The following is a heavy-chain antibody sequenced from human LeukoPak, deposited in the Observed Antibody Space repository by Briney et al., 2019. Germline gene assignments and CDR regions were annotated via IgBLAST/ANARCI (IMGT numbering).Heavy chain of an antibody. V-gene: IGHV1-2*02. J-gene: IGHJ6*02. CDR1: GYTFTGYY. CDR2: INPNSGGT. CDR3: AREDIVVVPAAGVYGMDV. D-gene: IGHD2-2*01. Sequence: ASVKVSFKASGYTFTGYYMHWVRQAPGQGLEWMGWINPNSGGTNYAQKFQGRVTMTRDTSISTAYMELSRLRSDDTAVYYCAREDIVVVPAAGVYGMDVWGQGTTVTVSS.